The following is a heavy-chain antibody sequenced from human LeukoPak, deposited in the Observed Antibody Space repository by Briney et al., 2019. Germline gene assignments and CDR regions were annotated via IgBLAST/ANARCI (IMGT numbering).Heavy chain of an antibody. D-gene: IGHD2-15*01. CDR1: GGSFSGYY. V-gene: IGHV4-34*01. Sequence: SSETLSLTCAVYGGSFSGYYWSWIRQPPGKGLEWIGEINHSGSTNYNPSLKSRVTISVDTSKNQFSLKLSSVTAADTAVYYCARGLATAQGEAALALWGQGTLVTVSS. CDR3: ARGLATAQGEAALAL. J-gene: IGHJ4*02. CDR2: INHSGST.